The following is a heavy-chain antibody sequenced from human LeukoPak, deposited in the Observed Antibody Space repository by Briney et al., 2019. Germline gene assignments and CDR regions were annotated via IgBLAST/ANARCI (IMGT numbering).Heavy chain of an antibody. CDR3: ARLVVVSAFDI. D-gene: IGHD2-15*01. CDR1: GGSISSYY. Sequence: SEPLSLTCTVSGGSISSYYWTWIRQPPGKGLEWIGYIYYSGSTNYNPSLKSRVTISVDTSKNQFSLKLSSVTAADTAVYYCARLVVVSAFDIWGQGTMVTVSS. J-gene: IGHJ3*02. CDR2: IYYSGST. V-gene: IGHV4-59*08.